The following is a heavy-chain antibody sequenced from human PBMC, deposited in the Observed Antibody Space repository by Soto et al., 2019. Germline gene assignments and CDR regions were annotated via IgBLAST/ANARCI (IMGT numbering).Heavy chain of an antibody. CDR1: GYTLTELS. J-gene: IGHJ3*02. Sequence: ASVKVSCKVSGYTLTELSMHWVRQAPGKGLEWMGGFDPEDGETIYAQKFQGRVTMTEDTSTDTAYMELSSLRSEDTAVYYCATGLLGYCSGGSCYYVLFAFDIWGQGTMVTVSS. V-gene: IGHV1-24*01. D-gene: IGHD2-15*01. CDR2: FDPEDGET. CDR3: ATGLLGYCSGGSCYYVLFAFDI.